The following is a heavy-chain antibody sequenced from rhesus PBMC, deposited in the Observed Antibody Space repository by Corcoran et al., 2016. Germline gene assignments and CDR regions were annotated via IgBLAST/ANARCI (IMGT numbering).Heavy chain of an antibody. V-gene: IGHV4-93*01. Sequence: HVQLRESGPTVVKPSDTLSLTCAVPGDSISSPYWWSWVRQSPRTGLEWIGNVFGRTGSSEYSPSLESRVTISKDTSNNRFSLNLISVTAADNAIYYCARRFGTSFDYWGQGVLVTVSS. CDR3: ARRFGTSFDY. D-gene: IGHD4-29*01. J-gene: IGHJ4*01. CDR1: GDSISSPYW. CDR2: VFGRTGSS.